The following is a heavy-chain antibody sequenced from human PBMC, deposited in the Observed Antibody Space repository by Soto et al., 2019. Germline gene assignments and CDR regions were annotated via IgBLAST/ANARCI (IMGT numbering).Heavy chain of an antibody. CDR3: ARGTGTTSEDSLFDY. J-gene: IGHJ4*02. D-gene: IGHD1-1*01. Sequence: QVQLVQSGAEVKKPGASVKVSCKASGYSFSNYGINWVRQAPGQGLEWMGWISSYNGNTKYAQKLQGRVTMTTDTSXXTAYMELRSLRSDDTAVYYCARGTGTTSEDSLFDYWGQGTLVTVSS. CDR1: GYSFSNYG. CDR2: ISSYNGNT. V-gene: IGHV1-18*01.